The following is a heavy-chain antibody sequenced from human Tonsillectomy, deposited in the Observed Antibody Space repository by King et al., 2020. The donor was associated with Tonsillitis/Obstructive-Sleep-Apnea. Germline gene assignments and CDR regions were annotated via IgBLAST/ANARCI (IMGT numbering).Heavy chain of an antibody. Sequence: QLVQSGGGFVQPGGSLRLSCGASGFAFSDYEMNWVRQAPGRGLEWVSYISRSGPTVYYADSVRGRFTISRDNARKSVTLQMNSLRAEDTAVYYCARGHRVPSSFDYGGRGSLVRVSS. CDR2: ISRSGPTV. CDR1: GFAFSDYE. V-gene: IGHV3-48*03. J-gene: IGHJ4*02. CDR3: ARGHRVPSSFDY.